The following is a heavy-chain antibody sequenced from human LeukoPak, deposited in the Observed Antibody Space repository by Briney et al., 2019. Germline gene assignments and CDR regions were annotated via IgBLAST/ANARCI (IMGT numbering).Heavy chain of an antibody. Sequence: PGGSLRLSCAASGFTFSSYEMNWVRQAPGKRLEWVSYISSSGSTIYYADSVKGRFTISRDNAKNSLYLQMNSLTAEDTAVYYCARDPYSGSYSADVYYYYMDVWGKGTTVTVSS. D-gene: IGHD1-26*01. V-gene: IGHV3-48*03. J-gene: IGHJ6*03. CDR2: ISSSGSTI. CDR3: ARDPYSGSYSADVYYYYMDV. CDR1: GFTFSSYE.